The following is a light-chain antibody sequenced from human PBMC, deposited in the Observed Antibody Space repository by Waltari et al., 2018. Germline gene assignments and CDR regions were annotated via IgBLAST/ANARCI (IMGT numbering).Light chain of an antibody. CDR2: FGS. J-gene: IGKJ5*01. CDR3: MQSLQTPLS. V-gene: IGKV2-28*01. Sequence: EIVTTQSPLSLSVPPGESASISCRSTQRLLNSNGYSCLDWYVQKPGQTPQLLIYFGSYRASGVPDRFSGSGSDTDFTLKISRVEADDVGVYYCMQSLQTPLSFGQGTRLEIK. CDR1: QRLLNSNGYSC.